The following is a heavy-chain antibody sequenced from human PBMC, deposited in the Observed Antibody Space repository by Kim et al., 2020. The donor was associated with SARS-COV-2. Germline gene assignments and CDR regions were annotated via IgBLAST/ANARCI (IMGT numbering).Heavy chain of an antibody. CDR2: IYWDDDK. D-gene: IGHD3-3*01. CDR1: GFSLSTSGVG. V-gene: IGHV2-5*02. Sequence: SGPTLVKPTQTLTLTCTFSGFSLSTSGVGVGWIRQPPGKALEWLALIYWDDDKRYSPSLKSRLTITKDTSKNQVVLTMTNMDPVDTATYYCAHGPRNGSPNIRFLEWLPTHNWFDPWGQGTLVTVSS. J-gene: IGHJ5*02. CDR3: AHGPRNGSPNIRFLEWLPTHNWFDP.